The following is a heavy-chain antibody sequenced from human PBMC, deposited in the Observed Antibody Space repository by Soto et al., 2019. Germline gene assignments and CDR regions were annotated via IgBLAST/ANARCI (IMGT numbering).Heavy chain of an antibody. Sequence: ASVKVSCKASGYSFSTYDISWLRQAPGQGPEWMGRISPKNGNTNYAQNFQDRVTMTADTSSSTAYMELRGLRSDDTAKYYCASSYDSGFAPWGQGTLDPVSS. J-gene: IGHJ5*02. D-gene: IGHD3-3*01. V-gene: IGHV1-18*04. CDR1: GYSFSTYD. CDR3: ASSYDSGFAP. CDR2: ISPKNGNT.